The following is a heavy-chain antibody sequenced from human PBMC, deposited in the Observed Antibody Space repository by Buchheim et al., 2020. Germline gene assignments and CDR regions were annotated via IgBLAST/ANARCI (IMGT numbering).Heavy chain of an antibody. J-gene: IGHJ5*02. CDR3: ARAQGITIFGVANWFDP. Sequence: QVQLVESGGGLVKPGGSLRLSCVASGFTFSDYYMSWIRQAPGKGLEWVSYISSSSSYTNYADSVKGRFTISRDNAKNSMYLQMNSLRAEDTAVYYCARAQGITIFGVANWFDPWGQGTL. D-gene: IGHD3-3*01. CDR1: GFTFSDYY. V-gene: IGHV3-11*06. CDR2: ISSSSSYT.